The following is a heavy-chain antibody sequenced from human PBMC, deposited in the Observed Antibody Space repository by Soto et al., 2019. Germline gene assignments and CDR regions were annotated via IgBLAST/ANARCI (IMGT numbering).Heavy chain of an antibody. D-gene: IGHD3-10*01. CDR3: AGDPYHYGSAF. V-gene: IGHV3-11*01. CDR2: ISGDGITT. CDR1: GFRFGDHY. J-gene: IGHJ4*02. Sequence: QVQLVESGGGLVEPGGSLRLSCAASGFRFGDHYMTWIRQAPGKGREWVSKISGDGITTYYAESVKGRFAVSRDNAKNSLYLQMNRLRADDTAVYYCAGDPYHYGSAFWGQGALVTVSS.